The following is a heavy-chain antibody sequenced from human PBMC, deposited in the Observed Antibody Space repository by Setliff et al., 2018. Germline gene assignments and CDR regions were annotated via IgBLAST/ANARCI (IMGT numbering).Heavy chain of an antibody. CDR2: ISYDGSNQ. CDR3: ARGSGDHCSGASCYFLH. CDR1: GFAFNNAW. Sequence: QSGGSLRLSCAASGFAFNNAWVNWVRQAPGKGLEWVAVISYDGSNQNYADSVKGRFTISRDNSNNTLYLQMNSLRADDTAVYYCARGSGDHCSGASCYFLHWGQGSLVTVSS. J-gene: IGHJ4*02. V-gene: IGHV3-30*03. D-gene: IGHD2-15*01.